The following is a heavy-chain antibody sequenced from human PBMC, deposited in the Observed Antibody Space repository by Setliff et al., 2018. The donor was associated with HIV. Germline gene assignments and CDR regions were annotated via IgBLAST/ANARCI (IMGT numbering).Heavy chain of an antibody. V-gene: IGHV1-18*01. J-gene: IGHJ4*02. Sequence: GASVKVSCKASGYSFTNYGISWVRQAPGQGLEWMGWISSYNDNTNYALNLQGRVTMTTDTSTSTAYMELRSLRSDDTAVYYCARDGYYYDGSAYSTFDYWGQGTLVTVSS. CDR1: GYSFTNYG. D-gene: IGHD3-22*01. CDR3: ARDGYYYDGSAYSTFDY. CDR2: ISSYNDNT.